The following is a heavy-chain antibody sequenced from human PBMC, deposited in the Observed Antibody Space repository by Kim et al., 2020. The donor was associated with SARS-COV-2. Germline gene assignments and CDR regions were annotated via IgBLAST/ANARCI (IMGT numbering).Heavy chain of an antibody. CDR3: AAPGYCTNGVCLGYFDY. Sequence: SVKGRFTISRDNAKNSLYLQLNSLRAEDTAVYYCAAPGYCTNGVCLGYFDYWGQGTLVTVSS. V-gene: IGHV3-21*01. J-gene: IGHJ4*02. D-gene: IGHD2-8*01.